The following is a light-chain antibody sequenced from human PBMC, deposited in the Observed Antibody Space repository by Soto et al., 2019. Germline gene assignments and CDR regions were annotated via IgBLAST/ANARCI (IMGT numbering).Light chain of an antibody. J-gene: IGKJ1*01. CDR3: QQYNSYPWT. Sequence: DIHMTQTPSTLSASVGDRVTITCRASQSISCWLAWYQQKPGKAPELLIYDASNLESGVPSRFSGSGSGTEFTVTISSLQPDDFASYYCQQYNSYPWTFGQGTKVEIK. CDR2: DAS. CDR1: QSISCW. V-gene: IGKV1-5*01.